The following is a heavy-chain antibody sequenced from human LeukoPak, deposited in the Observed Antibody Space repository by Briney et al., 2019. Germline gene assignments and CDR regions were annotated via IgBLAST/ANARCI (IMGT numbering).Heavy chain of an antibody. Sequence: PGGSLRLSCAASGFTFSSFGMHWVRQAPGKGLEWVAFIRYDGFEKHYADSVKGRFTISRDNSKNTLYLQMNSLRAEDTAVYYCAKGSDGSGSFPFDYWGQGTLVTVSS. V-gene: IGHV3-30*02. D-gene: IGHD3-10*01. CDR2: IRYDGFEK. J-gene: IGHJ4*02. CDR3: AKGSDGSGSFPFDY. CDR1: GFTFSSFG.